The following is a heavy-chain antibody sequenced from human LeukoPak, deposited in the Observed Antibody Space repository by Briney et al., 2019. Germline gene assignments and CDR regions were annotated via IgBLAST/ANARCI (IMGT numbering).Heavy chain of an antibody. D-gene: IGHD7-27*01. CDR1: GFTVNRYL. J-gene: IGHJ2*01. Sequence: GPSLRLSWAASGFTVNRYLISWVRQEPGEWIVWVSCIGGDGLNKSYEDSVKGRFTISREHANNMVYLEMNSLRVEGTAVYYCTRDPGADRRYLDLWGRGTLVTVSS. V-gene: IGHV3-74*01. CDR3: TRDPGADRRYLDL. CDR2: IGGDGLNK.